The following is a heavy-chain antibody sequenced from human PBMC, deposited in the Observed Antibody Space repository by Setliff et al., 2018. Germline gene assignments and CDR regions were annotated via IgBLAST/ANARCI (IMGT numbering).Heavy chain of an antibody. Sequence: ASVKVSCKASGYTFTSYYMHWVRQAPGQGLEWMGIINPSGGSTSYAQKFQGRVTMTRDTSTSTVYMELSSLRSEDTAVYHCATEKFPGDWGDYWGQGTLVTVSS. D-gene: IGHD2-21*01. CDR3: ATEKFPGDWGDY. J-gene: IGHJ4*02. CDR1: GYTFTSYY. V-gene: IGHV1-46*01. CDR2: INPSGGST.